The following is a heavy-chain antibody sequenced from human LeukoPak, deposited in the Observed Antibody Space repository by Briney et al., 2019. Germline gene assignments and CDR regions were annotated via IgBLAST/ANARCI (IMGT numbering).Heavy chain of an antibody. V-gene: IGHV1-2*02. CDR3: ARDSDYYSGSALRADAFDI. CDR2: INPNSGGT. Sequence: GASVKVSCKASGYTFTGYYMHWVRQAPGQGLEWMGWINPNSGGTNYAQKFQGRVTMTRDTSISTAYMELSRLRSDDTAVYYCARDSDYYSGSALRADAFDIWGQGTMVTVSS. J-gene: IGHJ3*02. CDR1: GYTFTGYY. D-gene: IGHD1-26*01.